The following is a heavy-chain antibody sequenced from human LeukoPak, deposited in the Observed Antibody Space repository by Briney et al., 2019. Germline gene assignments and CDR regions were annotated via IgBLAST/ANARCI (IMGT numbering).Heavy chain of an antibody. D-gene: IGHD3-22*01. CDR3: TRQVVITTVFDY. CDR1: GFTFGDYA. J-gene: IGHJ4*02. V-gene: IGHV3-49*04. Sequence: PGRSLRLSCTASGFTFGDYAMSWVRQAPGKGLEWVGFIRSKAYGGTTEYAASVRGRFTISRDDSKSIAYLQMNSLKTEDTAVYYCTRQVVITTVFDYWGQGTLVTVSS. CDR2: IRSKAYGGTT.